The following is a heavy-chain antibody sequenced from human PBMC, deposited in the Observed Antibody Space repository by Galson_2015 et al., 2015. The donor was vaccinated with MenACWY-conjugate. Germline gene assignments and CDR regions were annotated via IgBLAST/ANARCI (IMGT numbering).Heavy chain of an antibody. V-gene: IGHV5-51*01. J-gene: IGHJ4*02. CDR2: IYPGDSDT. D-gene: IGHD1-26*01. CDR1: GYDFTTYW. Sequence: GYDFTTYWIGWVRQMPGKSLEWMGIIYPGDSDTRYSPSFQGQVIMSADKTISTAYVQWSSLKASDTAIYFCARHRGTDYFDSWGQGTLVLVSS. CDR3: ARHRGTDYFDS.